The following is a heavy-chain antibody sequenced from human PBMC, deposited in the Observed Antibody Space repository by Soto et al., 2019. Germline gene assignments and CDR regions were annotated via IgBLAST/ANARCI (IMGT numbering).Heavy chain of an antibody. Sequence: PGGSLRLSCVASGFPFSAYAMNWVRQTPGKGLEWVCGIGGSGTTIYCADSVKGRFTISRDNFGNTMYLQMNSLRAEDTAVYYCARDPHYFYDSTGYYDYWGQGTLVTVSS. CDR1: GFPFSAYA. CDR2: IGGSGTTI. J-gene: IGHJ4*02. CDR3: ARDPHYFYDSTGYYDY. V-gene: IGHV3-23*01. D-gene: IGHD3-22*01.